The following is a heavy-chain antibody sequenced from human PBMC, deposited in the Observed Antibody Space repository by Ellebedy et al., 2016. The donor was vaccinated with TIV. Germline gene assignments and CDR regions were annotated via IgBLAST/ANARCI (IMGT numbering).Heavy chain of an antibody. CDR3: AIDGSYGDYLSPTHAFVI. V-gene: IGHV3-7*01. Sequence: GGSLRLSCAASGFTFNSYWMTWVRQAPGKGLEWVANINQDGSDKYYVDSVRGRFTISRDNAKNSLYLQMNSLRAEDTSVYYCAIDGSYGDYLSPTHAFVIWGQGTMVTVSS. J-gene: IGHJ3*02. CDR2: INQDGSDK. CDR1: GFTFNSYW. D-gene: IGHD4-17*01.